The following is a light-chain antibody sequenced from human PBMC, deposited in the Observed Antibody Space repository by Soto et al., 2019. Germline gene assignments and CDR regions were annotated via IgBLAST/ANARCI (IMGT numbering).Light chain of an antibody. V-gene: IGKV3-11*01. J-gene: IGKJ5*01. CDR3: QQGSNWPPT. CDR1: QSVSTY. CDR2: DAS. Sequence: EIVLTQSPATLSLSPGERGTLSCRASQSVSTYLAWYQQKPGQAPRLLIYDASNRATGIPARFSGSGSGTDFTLTISSLEPEDFSVYYCQQGSNWPPTFGQGTRLEIK.